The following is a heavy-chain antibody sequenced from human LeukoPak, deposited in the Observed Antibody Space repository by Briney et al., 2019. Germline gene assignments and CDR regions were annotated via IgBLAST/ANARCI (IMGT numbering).Heavy chain of an antibody. CDR3: ARRAEMTALGLGNWFDP. Sequence: KTSETLSLTCTVSGGSISSHYWNWIRQPPGKGLEWIGRIYYSGSTNYNTSLKSRVTISVDTSKSQFSLILSSFTAADTAVYYCARRAEMTALGLGNWFDPWGQGTLVTVSS. CDR1: GGSISSHY. CDR2: IYYSGST. J-gene: IGHJ5*02. V-gene: IGHV4-59*11. D-gene: IGHD2-21*02.